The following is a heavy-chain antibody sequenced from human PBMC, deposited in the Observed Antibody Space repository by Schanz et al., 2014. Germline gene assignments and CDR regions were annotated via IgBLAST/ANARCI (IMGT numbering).Heavy chain of an antibody. D-gene: IGHD3-16*01. J-gene: IGHJ4*02. CDR1: GYTFTSYD. Sequence: QVQLVQSGAEVKKPGASVKVSCKASGYTFTSYDINWVRQATGQGLEWMGWMNSKTGNTGYAQRFQGRVTMTRNTSITTAYLELSSLRSGDTAVYYCTKGRTFGRWGQGPLXTVSS. V-gene: IGHV1-8*01. CDR3: TKGRTFGR. CDR2: MNSKTGNT.